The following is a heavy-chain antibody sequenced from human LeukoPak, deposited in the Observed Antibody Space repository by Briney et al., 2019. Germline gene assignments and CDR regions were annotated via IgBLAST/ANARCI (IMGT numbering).Heavy chain of an antibody. D-gene: IGHD2/OR15-2a*01. CDR2: VGTTSSMA. CDR3: ARERSRLSHGGLD. Sequence: GSLRLSCEASGFTFVHYGMNWVRQAPGKGLEWVSAVGTTSSMAFLRDSVKGRFTISRDNAKNSLFLQMNSLRAEDTGVYYCARERSRLSHGGLDWGQGSLVTVSS. V-gene: IGHV3-21*01. J-gene: IGHJ4*02. CDR1: GFTFVHYG.